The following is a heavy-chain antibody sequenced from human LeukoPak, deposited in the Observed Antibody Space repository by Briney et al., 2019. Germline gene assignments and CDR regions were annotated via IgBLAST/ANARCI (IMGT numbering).Heavy chain of an antibody. CDR1: EFTFSNYW. CDR3: ARGFTIFGVVNDGFDI. CDR2: INSDGSST. J-gene: IGHJ3*02. V-gene: IGHV3-74*01. D-gene: IGHD3-3*01. Sequence: PGGSLRPSCAASEFTFSNYWMDWVRQAPGKGLVWVSRINSDGSSTSYADSVKGRFTISRDNAKNTLYLQMNSLRVEDTAVYYCARGFTIFGVVNDGFDIWGQGTTVTVSS.